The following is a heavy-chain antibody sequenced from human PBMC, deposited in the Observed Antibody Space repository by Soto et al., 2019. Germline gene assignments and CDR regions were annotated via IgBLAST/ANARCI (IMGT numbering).Heavy chain of an antibody. D-gene: IGHD2-21*02. CDR2: IIPILGIA. V-gene: IGHV1-69*02. Sequence: QVQLVQSGAEVKKPGSSVKVSCKASGGTFSSYTISWVRQAPGQGLEWMGRIIPILGIANYAQKFQGRVTITADKSMSTAYMELSSLRSEDTAVYYCARLYCGGDCYIDYWGQGTLVTVSS. CDR1: GGTFSSYT. CDR3: ARLYCGGDCYIDY. J-gene: IGHJ4*02.